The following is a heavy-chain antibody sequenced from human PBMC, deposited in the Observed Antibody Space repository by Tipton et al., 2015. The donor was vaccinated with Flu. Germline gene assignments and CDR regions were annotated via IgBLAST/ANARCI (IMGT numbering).Heavy chain of an antibody. D-gene: IGHD3-10*01. Sequence: GLVKPSETLSLTCGVSGDSVRNSNYYWGWIRQPPGKGLEWIGNTFHSGNTYLNPSLKSRVTISIDTSKNQFSLKLSSVTAADTAVYYCARSTYHYGSGSSDYWGQGTLVTVSS. CDR3: ARSTYHYGSGSSDY. CDR1: GDSVRNSNYY. CDR2: TFHSGNT. V-gene: IGHV4-39*07. J-gene: IGHJ4*02.